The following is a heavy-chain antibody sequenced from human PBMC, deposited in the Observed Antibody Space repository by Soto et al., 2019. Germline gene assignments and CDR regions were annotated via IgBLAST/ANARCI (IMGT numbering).Heavy chain of an antibody. Sequence: QVQLQESGPGLVKPSETLSLTCTVSGGSVSSGSYHWGWIRQPPGKGLEWIGYIYHSGSTNYNPSLKSRVTISVDTSKNQFSLSLTSVTAADTAVYYCARISVAWFDPWGQGTLVTVAS. CDR2: IYHSGST. V-gene: IGHV4-61*01. CDR3: ARISVAWFDP. D-gene: IGHD6-19*01. CDR1: GGSVSSGSYH. J-gene: IGHJ5*02.